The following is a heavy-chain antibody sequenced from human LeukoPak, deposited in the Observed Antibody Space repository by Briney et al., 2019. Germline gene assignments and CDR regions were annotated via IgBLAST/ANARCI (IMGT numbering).Heavy chain of an antibody. CDR3: ARGRKYTSGYRVTELGSGYSDY. D-gene: IGHD5-18*01. V-gene: IGHV4-4*07. J-gene: IGHJ4*02. CDR1: GGSISSYY. Sequence: SETLSLTCTVSGGSISSYYWSWIRQPAGKGLEWIGRIYTSGSTNYNPSLKSRVTMSVDTSKNQFSLRLSSVTVADTAVYYCARGRKYTSGYRVTELGSGYSDYWGQGTLVTVSS. CDR2: IYTSGST.